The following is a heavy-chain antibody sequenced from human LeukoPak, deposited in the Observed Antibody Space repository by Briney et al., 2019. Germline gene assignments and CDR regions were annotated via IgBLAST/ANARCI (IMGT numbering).Heavy chain of an antibody. CDR1: GFTFSDYA. D-gene: IGHD1-1*01. Sequence: GGSLRLSCAASGFTFSDYAMSWVRQAPGKGLEWVSSITSGGKTFYTDSVKGRFTISRDNSKSALYLQMDSLRDEDTAVYYCARGYVTPDFWGQGTLVTVSS. J-gene: IGHJ4*02. V-gene: IGHV3-23*01. CDR3: ARGYVTPDF. CDR2: ITSGGKT.